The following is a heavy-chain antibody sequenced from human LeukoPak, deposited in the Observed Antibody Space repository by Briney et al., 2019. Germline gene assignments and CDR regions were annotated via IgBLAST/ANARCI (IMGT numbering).Heavy chain of an antibody. J-gene: IGHJ4*02. D-gene: IGHD2-15*01. CDR3: ARRYCSGVSCYPDY. CDR1: GYSFTSYW. CDR2: IYPGDSDT. Sequence: GESLNISCKGSGYSFTSYWIGWVRQITGKGMEWMGIIYPGDSDTRYSPSFQGQVTISADKSITTAYLQWSSLKASDTAMYYCARRYCSGVSCYPDYWGQGTLVTVSS. V-gene: IGHV5-51*01.